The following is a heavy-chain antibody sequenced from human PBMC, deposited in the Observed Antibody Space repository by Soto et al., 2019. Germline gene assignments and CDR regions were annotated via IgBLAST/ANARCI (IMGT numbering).Heavy chain of an antibody. D-gene: IGHD3-22*01. CDR2: ISPYNDDT. CDR3: ARGGYYDSSGARNYHYYGMDV. J-gene: IGHJ6*02. Sequence: ASVKVYCKDSGYSYNSYGITWVRQAQEQGLEWLGWISPYNDDTKYAQRLQGRVTMTTDTSTRTAYMDIRGLRSDDTAIYYCARGGYYDSSGARNYHYYGMDVWGQGTTVTVSS. V-gene: IGHV1-18*01. CDR1: GYSYNSYG.